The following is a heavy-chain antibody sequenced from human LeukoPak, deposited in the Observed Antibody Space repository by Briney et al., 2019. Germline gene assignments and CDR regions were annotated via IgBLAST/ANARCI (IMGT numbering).Heavy chain of an antibody. Sequence: PGGSLRLSCAASGFTFSSYSMNWVRQAPGKGLEWVSSISSSSSYIYYAGSVKGRFTISRDNAKNSLYLQMNSLRAEDTAVYYCARDGSIVVVPAAKGYMDVWGKGTTVTVSS. CDR2: ISSSSSYI. CDR1: GFTFSSYS. V-gene: IGHV3-21*01. D-gene: IGHD2-2*01. CDR3: ARDGSIVVVPAAKGYMDV. J-gene: IGHJ6*03.